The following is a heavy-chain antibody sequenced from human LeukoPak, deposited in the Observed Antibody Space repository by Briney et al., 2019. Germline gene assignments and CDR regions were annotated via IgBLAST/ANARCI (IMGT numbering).Heavy chain of an antibody. CDR3: ARGDSSGYYAPDY. D-gene: IGHD3-22*01. CDR1: GYTFTNYA. Sequence: GSVKVSCKASGYTFTNYAINWVRQAPGQGLEWMGWISAYNGNTNYVQKLQGRVTMTTDTSTSTAYMELRSLRSGDTAVYYCARGDSSGYYAPDYWGQGTLVTVSS. V-gene: IGHV1-18*01. CDR2: ISAYNGNT. J-gene: IGHJ4*02.